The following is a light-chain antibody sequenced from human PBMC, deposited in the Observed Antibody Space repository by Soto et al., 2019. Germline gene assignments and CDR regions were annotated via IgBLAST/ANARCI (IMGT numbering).Light chain of an antibody. CDR3: QRYDSLRT. J-gene: IGKJ1*01. Sequence: EIVLTQSPATLSLSPGERATLSCRASQSVGRHLNWYRQKPGQAPRLLIYGASNRATGIPDRFSGSGSGTDFTLTITRLEPEDFAMYYCQRYDSLRTFGQGTKVDIK. CDR1: QSVGRH. V-gene: IGKV3-11*01. CDR2: GAS.